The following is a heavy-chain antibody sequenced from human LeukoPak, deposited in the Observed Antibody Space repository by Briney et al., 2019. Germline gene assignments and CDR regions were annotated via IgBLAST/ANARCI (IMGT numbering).Heavy chain of an antibody. D-gene: IGHD2-2*01. CDR3: ASQRRVDLGYAFNL. V-gene: IGHV3-23*01. CDR1: GFTFSNYA. CDR2: ISDTGATT. J-gene: IGHJ3*01. Sequence: GESLRLSCAASGFTFSNYAMNWVRQAPGKGLEWVSSISDTGATTAYADSVKGRFTISRENSKNTLYLQMNSLRADDTAVYYCASQRRVDLGYAFNLWGQGTMVTVSS.